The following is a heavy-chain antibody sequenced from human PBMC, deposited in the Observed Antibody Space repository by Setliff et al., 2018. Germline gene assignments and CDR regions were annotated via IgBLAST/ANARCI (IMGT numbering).Heavy chain of an antibody. Sequence: PGGSLRLSCVASGFTFSNYEFNWVRQAPGKGLEWISYISNGGGAVKYADSVKGLFTISRDNAKSSLYLQMNSLRAEDTAVYYCARDQGSYGYRAFDSWGQGALVTVSS. V-gene: IGHV3-48*03. CDR1: GFTFSNYE. D-gene: IGHD3-16*01. CDR2: ISNGGGAV. J-gene: IGHJ4*02. CDR3: ARDQGSYGYRAFDS.